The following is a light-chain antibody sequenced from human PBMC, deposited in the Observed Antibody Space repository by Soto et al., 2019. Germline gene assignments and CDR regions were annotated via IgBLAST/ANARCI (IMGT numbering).Light chain of an antibody. Sequence: ESVLTQSPGTLSLSPGERATLSCRASQSITTGYLAWYQQKPGQAPRLLIYDASNRATGIPARFSGSGSGTDFTLTISSLEPEDFAVYYCQQRSNWPTFGQGTRLEIK. J-gene: IGKJ5*01. V-gene: IGKV3-11*01. CDR3: QQRSNWPT. CDR2: DAS. CDR1: QSITTGY.